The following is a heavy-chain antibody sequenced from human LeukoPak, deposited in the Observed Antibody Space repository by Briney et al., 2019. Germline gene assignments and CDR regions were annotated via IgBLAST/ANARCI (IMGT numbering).Heavy chain of an antibody. CDR3: TRGQGSYSDY. CDR2: IRADGGYT. D-gene: IGHD1-26*01. V-gene: IGHV3-74*01. CDR1: GFTFSSYW. Sequence: GVSLRLSCAASGFTFSSYWMHWVRQAPGKGLVHLSRIRADGGYTSHADPVKGRFAISRDNARNTLYLQMDNLRAEDTAVYYCTRGQGSYSDYWGQGTLVTVSS. J-gene: IGHJ4*02.